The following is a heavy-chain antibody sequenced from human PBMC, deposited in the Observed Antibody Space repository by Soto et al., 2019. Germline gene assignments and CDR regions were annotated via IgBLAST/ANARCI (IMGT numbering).Heavy chain of an antibody. Sequence: EVQLLESGGGLVQPGGSLRLSCTASGFTFIXXXXXXVRQAPGKRLEWVSLISGGGGTTQYADSVKGRFTISRDNSKNTVYLHXXXXXXXXXXXXXXXXXXXXXXXXDXXXXGTXVTVSS. V-gene: IGHV3-23*01. J-gene: IGHJ4*02. CDR1: GFTFIXXX. CDR2: ISGGGGTT. CDR3: XXXXXXXXXXDX.